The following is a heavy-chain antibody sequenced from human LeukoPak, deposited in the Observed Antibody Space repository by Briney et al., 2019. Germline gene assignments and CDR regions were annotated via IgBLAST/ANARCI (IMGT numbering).Heavy chain of an antibody. Sequence: GSLRLSCVVSGITFSNAWMNWVRQTPGKGLEWIASIYYSGSTYYNPSLKSRVTISVDTSKNQFSLKLSSVTAADTAVYYCARWTAAGFDCWGQGTLVTVSS. CDR1: GITFSNAW. J-gene: IGHJ4*02. V-gene: IGHV4-59*05. CDR3: ARWTAAGFDC. D-gene: IGHD6-13*01. CDR2: IYYSGST.